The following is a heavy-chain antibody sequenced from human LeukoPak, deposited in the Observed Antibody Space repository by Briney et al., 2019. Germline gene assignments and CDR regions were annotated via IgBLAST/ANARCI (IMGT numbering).Heavy chain of an antibody. D-gene: IGHD3-22*01. Sequence: SETLSLTCTVSGGSVSDYYWSWIRQSPGKGLEWIGYIYYTGSSSYNPSLRSRVTISADTSKNQFSLKLSSVTAADTAVYYCTRGSIAYYYMDVWGKGTTVTISS. V-gene: IGHV4-59*02. CDR1: GGSVSDYY. CDR2: IYYTGSS. J-gene: IGHJ6*03. CDR3: TRGSIAYYYMDV.